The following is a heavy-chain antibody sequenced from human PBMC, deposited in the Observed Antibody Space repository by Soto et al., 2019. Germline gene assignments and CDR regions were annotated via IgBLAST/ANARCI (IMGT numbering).Heavy chain of an antibody. CDR3: ARDLAVAGNSYGMDV. CDR1: GFTFSSYW. J-gene: IGHJ6*02. Sequence: PGGSLRLSFAASGFTFSSYWMHWVRQAPGKGLVWVSRINSDGSSTSYADSVKGRFTISRDNAKNTLYLQMNSLRAEDTAVYYCARDLAVAGNSYGMDVWGQGTTVTVSS. V-gene: IGHV3-74*01. CDR2: INSDGSST. D-gene: IGHD6-19*01.